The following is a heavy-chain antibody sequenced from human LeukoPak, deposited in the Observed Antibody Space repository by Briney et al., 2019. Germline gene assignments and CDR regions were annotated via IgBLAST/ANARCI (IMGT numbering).Heavy chain of an antibody. CDR1: GFTVSSNY. J-gene: IGHJ4*02. Sequence: GGSLRLSCAASGFTVSSNYMSWVRQAPGKGLEWVSVIYSGGSTYYADSVKGRFTISRDNSKNTLYLQMNSLRAEDAAVYYCARDTRVYGGYYFDYWGQGTLVTVSS. CDR3: ARDTRVYGGYYFDY. CDR2: IYSGGST. V-gene: IGHV3-53*01. D-gene: IGHD6-13*01.